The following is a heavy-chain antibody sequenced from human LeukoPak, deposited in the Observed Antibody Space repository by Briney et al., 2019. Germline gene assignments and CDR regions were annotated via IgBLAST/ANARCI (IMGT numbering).Heavy chain of an antibody. D-gene: IGHD6-19*01. V-gene: IGHV1-69*05. CDR3: ARDKGVGSGWYEN. CDR2: IIPIFGTA. Sequence: SVTVSRMASLGTLISYAISGVRQAPGQGLEWVGRIIPIFGTANYTQKFQGRVRITTDEYTSTASMELSSLRSEDTAVYYCARDKGVGSGWYENWGQGTLVTVSS. CDR1: LGTLISYA. J-gene: IGHJ4*02.